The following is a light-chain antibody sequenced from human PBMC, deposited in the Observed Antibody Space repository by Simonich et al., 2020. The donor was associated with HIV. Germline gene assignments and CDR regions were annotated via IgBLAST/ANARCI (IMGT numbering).Light chain of an antibody. V-gene: IGLV1-44*01. CDR1: SSNIRSNT. Sequence: QSVLTQPPSASGTPGQRVTISCSGSSSNIRSNTVNWYQQLPGTAPKLLIYSNNQRPSGFPDRFSGSKSGTSASLAISGLQSEDEADYYCTAWDDSLNGRVFGGGTKLTVL. CDR3: TAWDDSLNGRV. CDR2: SNN. J-gene: IGLJ2*01.